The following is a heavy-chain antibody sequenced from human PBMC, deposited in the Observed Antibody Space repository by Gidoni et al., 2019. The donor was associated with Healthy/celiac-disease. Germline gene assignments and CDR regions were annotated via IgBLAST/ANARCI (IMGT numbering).Heavy chain of an antibody. D-gene: IGHD3-10*01. CDR3: ASGVDYYGSGSPNWFDP. CDR1: GGSISSSSYY. V-gene: IGHV4-39*01. CDR2: IYYSGST. J-gene: IGHJ5*02. Sequence: QLQLQESGPGLVKPSETLSLTCTVSGGSISSSSYYWGWIRQPPGKGLEWIGSIYYSGSTYYNPSLKSRVTISVDTSKNQFSLKLSSVTAADTAVYYCASGVDYYGSGSPNWFDPWGQGTLVTVSS.